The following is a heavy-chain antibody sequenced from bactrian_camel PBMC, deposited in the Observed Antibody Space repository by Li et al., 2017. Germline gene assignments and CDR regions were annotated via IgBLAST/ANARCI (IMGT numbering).Heavy chain of an antibody. CDR1: GSIND. Sequence: HVQLVESGGGLVQRVGSLTLSCTTSGSINDMGWVRQAPGKGLEWVGEICGYGGLGFGGGTYYADSVKGRFTISRDNAKNTLCLQMNNLKPEDTAMCYCTKDRSYGTRNWVQSTRGQGTQVTVS. V-gene: IGHV3S1*01. J-gene: IGHJ4*01. CDR3: TKDRSYGTRNWVQST. CDR2: ICGYGGLGFGGGT. D-gene: IGHD3*01.